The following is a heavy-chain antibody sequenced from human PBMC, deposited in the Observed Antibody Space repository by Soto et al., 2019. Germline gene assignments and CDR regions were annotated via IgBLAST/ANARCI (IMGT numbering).Heavy chain of an antibody. D-gene: IGHD2-15*01. Sequence: GGSLRLSCVGSDFSLSGSYMSWVRQAPGKGLEWLSFISMSGSYKTYAASVEGRFTISRDNVQNILYLQMDSLRAEDTALYYCARDVVALDYWGQGTLVTVSA. CDR1: DFSLSGSY. V-gene: IGHV3-11*06. J-gene: IGHJ4*02. CDR3: ARDVVALDY. CDR2: ISMSGSYK.